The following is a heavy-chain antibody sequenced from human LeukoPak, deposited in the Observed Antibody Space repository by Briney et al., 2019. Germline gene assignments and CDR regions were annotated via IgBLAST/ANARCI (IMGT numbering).Heavy chain of an antibody. D-gene: IGHD1-26*01. Sequence: SETLSLTCTVSGGSISSYYWSWIRQPPGKGLEWIGYIYYNGSTNYNPSLKSRVTISVDTSKKQFSLKVSSVTAADTAVYYCARVSSGSYWHFDYWGQGTLVTVSS. CDR1: GGSISSYY. CDR3: ARVSSGSYWHFDY. J-gene: IGHJ4*02. V-gene: IGHV4-59*01. CDR2: IYYNGST.